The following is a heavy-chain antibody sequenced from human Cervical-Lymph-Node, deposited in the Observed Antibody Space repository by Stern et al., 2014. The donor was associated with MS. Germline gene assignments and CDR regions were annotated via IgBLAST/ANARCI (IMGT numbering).Heavy chain of an antibody. V-gene: IGHV1-69*01. CDR3: ATLKGDGDFFES. CDR2: VIPILETA. D-gene: IGHD2-21*02. Sequence: VQLEESGAEMNVPGSSVRVSCSSSGGTFQTFAFSWVRQAPGQGLEWLGGVIPILETAKYAETFLDRLTIAAAESTTTAYMELHNLTSDDTAVYDCATLKGDGDFFESWGQGTLVTVSS. J-gene: IGHJ4*02. CDR1: GGTFQTFA.